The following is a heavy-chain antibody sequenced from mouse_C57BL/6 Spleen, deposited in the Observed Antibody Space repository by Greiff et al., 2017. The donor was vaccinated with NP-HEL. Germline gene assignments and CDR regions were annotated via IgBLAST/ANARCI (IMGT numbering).Heavy chain of an antibody. CDR3: ARALYSNWYYFED. V-gene: IGHV1-61*01. CDR1: GYTFTSYW. J-gene: IGHJ2*01. CDR2: IYPSDSAT. D-gene: IGHD2-5*01. Sequence: VQLQQPGAELVRPGSSVSLSCNASGYTFTSYWMDWVKQRPGQGLEWIGNIYPSDSATHYNQQFKDQATLTVDKSSSTAYMQLSSLTSEDYAVYYCARALYSNWYYFEDWGKGTTLTVAA.